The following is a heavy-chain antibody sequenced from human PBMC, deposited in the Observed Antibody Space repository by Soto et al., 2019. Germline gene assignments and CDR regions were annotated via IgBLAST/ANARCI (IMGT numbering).Heavy chain of an antibody. CDR3: ARNMDYYYGRGSGNGHGV. CDR2: INPKFGDT. D-gene: IGHD3-10*02. CDR1: GYTFTAYH. V-gene: IGHV1-2*02. Sequence: QVRLVQSGAEVKEPGDSVRVSCEASGYTFTAYHIHWVRQAPGQGLEWMGWINPKFGDTGYAQDFQGRVSMTSDMSIRTVYMELSRLTSDDTAIYYCARNMDYYYGRGSGNGHGVWGQGTTVIVFS. J-gene: IGHJ6*02.